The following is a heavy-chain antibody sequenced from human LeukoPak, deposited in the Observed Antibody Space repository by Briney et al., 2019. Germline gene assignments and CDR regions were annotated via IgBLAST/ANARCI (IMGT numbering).Heavy chain of an antibody. V-gene: IGHV4-34*01. Sequence: SETLSLTCAVYGGSFSGYYWSWIRQPPGKGLEWSGEINHSGSTNYNPSLTSRVTISVDTSKNQFSLKLSSVTAADTAVYYCARIVRRPHYYYGMDVWGKGTRSPSPQ. CDR1: GGSFSGYY. CDR2: INHSGST. D-gene: IGHD4-17*01. J-gene: IGHJ6*04. CDR3: ARIVRRPHYYYGMDV.